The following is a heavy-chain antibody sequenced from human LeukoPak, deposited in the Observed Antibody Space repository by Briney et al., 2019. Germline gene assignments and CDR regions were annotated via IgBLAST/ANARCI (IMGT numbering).Heavy chain of an antibody. CDR3: ARDNIVVVVAATYVAAFDI. V-gene: IGHV1-69*04. Sequence: ASVKVSCKASGGTFSSYAISWVRQAPGQGLEWMGRIIPILGIANYAQKFQGRVTITADKSTSTAYMELSSLRSEDTAVYYCARDNIVVVVAATYVAAFDIWGQGTMVTVSS. J-gene: IGHJ3*02. D-gene: IGHD2-15*01. CDR1: GGTFSSYA. CDR2: IIPILGIA.